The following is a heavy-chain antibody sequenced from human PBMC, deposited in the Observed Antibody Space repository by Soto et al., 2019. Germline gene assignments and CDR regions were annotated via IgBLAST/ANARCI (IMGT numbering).Heavy chain of an antibody. CDR2: IYDTGISGYTPST. CDR3: ARGEHAFFYYGLDV. V-gene: IGHV4-59*02. J-gene: IGHJ6*02. Sequence: PPAAQQLTRSACDGSDSSLNGGESRRQRGKGEEWIAYIYDTGISGYTPSTSYNPSLKSRVTMSVDTSKSQFSLKLTSVTAADTAFYYCARGEHAFFYYGLDVWGQGITVTVSS. CDR1: DGSDSSLN.